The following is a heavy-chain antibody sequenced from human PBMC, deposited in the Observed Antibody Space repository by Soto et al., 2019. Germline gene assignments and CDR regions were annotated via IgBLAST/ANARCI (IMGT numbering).Heavy chain of an antibody. D-gene: IGHD3-10*01. J-gene: IGHJ6*02. CDR1: GFTFSSYA. CDR2: ISYDGSNK. CDR3: ARVGYGSVSYYAAEYYYYYYGMYV. V-gene: IGHV3-30-3*01. Sequence: QVQLVESGGGVVQPGRSLRLSCAASGFTFSSYAMHWVRQAPGKGLEWVSVISYDGSNKYYAESVKGRFTISRDNSKNTVYLQMNSLRAEDTAVYYCARVGYGSVSYYAAEYYYYYYGMYVWGQGTTVTVSS.